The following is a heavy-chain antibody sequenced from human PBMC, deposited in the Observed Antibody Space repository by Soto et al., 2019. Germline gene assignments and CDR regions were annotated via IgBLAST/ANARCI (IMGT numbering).Heavy chain of an antibody. CDR1: GFTFSSYG. V-gene: IGHV3-33*01. CDR2: IWYDGSNK. Sequence: QTGGSLRLSCAASGFTFSSYGMHWVRQAPGKGLEWVAVIWYDGSNKYYADSVKARFTISRDNSKNTLYLQMNSLRAEDTAVYYCAREFGELLSEYYYYGMDVWGQGTTVTVSS. CDR3: AREFGELLSEYYYYGMDV. D-gene: IGHD3-10*01. J-gene: IGHJ6*02.